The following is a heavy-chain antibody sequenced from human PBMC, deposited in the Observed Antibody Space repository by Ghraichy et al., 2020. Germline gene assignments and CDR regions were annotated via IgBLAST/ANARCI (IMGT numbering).Heavy chain of an antibody. Sequence: SVKVSCKASGATLTTSTVQWVRQARGQRLEWMGWIVAGSGETKYAQQFQGRVTFSRDMSTNPAYMELSSLTSDDTAVYYCAADPCFGGTCTSDIRFDPWGQGTQVTVSS. D-gene: IGHD2-15*01. J-gene: IGHJ5*02. CDR3: AADPCFGGTCTSDIRFDP. V-gene: IGHV1-58*01. CDR1: GATLTTST. CDR2: IVAGSGET.